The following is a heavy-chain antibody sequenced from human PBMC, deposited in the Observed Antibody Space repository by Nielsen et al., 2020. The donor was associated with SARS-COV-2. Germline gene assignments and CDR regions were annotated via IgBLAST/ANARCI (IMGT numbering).Heavy chain of an antibody. D-gene: IGHD3-16*02. Sequence: SETLSLTCTVSGGSISSGDYFWSWIRQPPGKGLEWIGYTHYSGSTYHNPSLTSRVIISIDTSKTQFSLELTSVTAADTAVYYCANLYKSSREIFDIWGPGTLVTVSS. J-gene: IGHJ5*02. CDR2: THYSGST. V-gene: IGHV4-30-4*01. CDR3: ANLYKSSREIFDI. CDR1: GGSISSGDYF.